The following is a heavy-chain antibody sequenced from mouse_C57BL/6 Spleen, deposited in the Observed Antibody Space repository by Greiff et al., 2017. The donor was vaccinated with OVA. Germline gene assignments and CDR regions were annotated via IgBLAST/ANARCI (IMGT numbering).Heavy chain of an antibody. CDR1: GYTFTSYW. CDR3: ARATTVVATGYYFDY. V-gene: IGHV1-59*01. J-gene: IGHJ2*01. Sequence: QVQLQQPGAELVRPGTSVKLSCKASGYTFTSYWMHWVKQRPGQGLEWIGVIDPSDSYTNYNQKFKGKATLTVDTSSSTAYMKLSSLTSADSAVYYCARATTVVATGYYFDYWGQGTTLTVSS. D-gene: IGHD1-1*01. CDR2: IDPSDSYT.